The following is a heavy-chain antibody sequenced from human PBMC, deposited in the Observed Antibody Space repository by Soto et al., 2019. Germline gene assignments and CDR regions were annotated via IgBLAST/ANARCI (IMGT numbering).Heavy chain of an antibody. Sequence: QVQLQESGPGLVKPSETLSLTCTVSGDSIRNFYWSWIRQPAGKGLEWIGRIYSSGSTDYNASLKSRVSMSVDRSNNQFFLRLTSVTAEDTAVYYCVRDCSGGGCYSDYGLDVWGQGPTVTVSS. J-gene: IGHJ6*02. V-gene: IGHV4-4*07. CDR1: GDSIRNFY. D-gene: IGHD2-15*01. CDR3: VRDCSGGGCYSDYGLDV. CDR2: IYSSGST.